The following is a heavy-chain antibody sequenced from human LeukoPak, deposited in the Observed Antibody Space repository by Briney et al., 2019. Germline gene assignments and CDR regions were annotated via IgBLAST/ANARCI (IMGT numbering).Heavy chain of an antibody. CDR1: GYTFTSYG. CDR3: ARVGQLRYSPRMDV. D-gene: IGHD3-9*01. J-gene: IGHJ6*02. V-gene: IGHV1-18*01. Sequence: ASVKVSCKASGYTFTSYGISWVRQAPGQGLEWVGWISAYNGNTNYAQKLKGRVTMTTDTSTSTVYMELRSLRADDTAVYYCARVGQLRYSPRMDVWGQGTTVTVSS. CDR2: ISAYNGNT.